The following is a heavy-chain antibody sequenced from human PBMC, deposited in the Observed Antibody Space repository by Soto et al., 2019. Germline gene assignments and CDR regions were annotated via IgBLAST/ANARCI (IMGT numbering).Heavy chain of an antibody. CDR3: ARDRRYYYGSGTHRDYYYGMDV. CDR1: GFTFSSYA. CDR2: ISYDGSNK. V-gene: IGHV3-30-3*01. Sequence: PGLSLRLSCAASGFTFSSYAMHWVLQAPGKGLEWVAVISYDGSNKYYADSVKGRFTISRDNSKNTLYLQMNSLRAEDTAVYYCARDRRYYYGSGTHRDYYYGMDVWGQGTAVTVSS. D-gene: IGHD3-10*01. J-gene: IGHJ6*02.